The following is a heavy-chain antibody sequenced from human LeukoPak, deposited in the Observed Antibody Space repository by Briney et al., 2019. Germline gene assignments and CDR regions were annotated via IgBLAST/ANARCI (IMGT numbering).Heavy chain of an antibody. J-gene: IGHJ4*02. CDR2: ISSSSSYI. Sequence: GGSLRLSCAASGFSLGDYYMEWVRQAPGKGLEWVSSISSSSSYIYYADSVKGRFTISRDNAKNSLYLQMNSLRAEDTAVYYCAREHIVVVTPIGFDHWGQGTLVTVSS. CDR1: GFSLGDYY. CDR3: AREHIVVVTPIGFDH. D-gene: IGHD2-21*02. V-gene: IGHV3-21*01.